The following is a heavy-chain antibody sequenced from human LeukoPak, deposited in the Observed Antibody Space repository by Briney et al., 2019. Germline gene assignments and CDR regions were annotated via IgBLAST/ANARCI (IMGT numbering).Heavy chain of an antibody. CDR2: INPSGGST. J-gene: IGHJ3*02. CDR1: GYRFTDYD. V-gene: IGHV1-46*01. D-gene: IGHD2-21*02. Sequence: ASVKVSCKTSGYRFTDYDMHWVRQAPGHGLEWMAIINPSGGSTSYAQKFQGRVTMTRDTSTSAVYMELSSLRSEDTAVYYCARSRLRDDAFDIWGQGTMVTVSS. CDR3: ARSRLRDDAFDI.